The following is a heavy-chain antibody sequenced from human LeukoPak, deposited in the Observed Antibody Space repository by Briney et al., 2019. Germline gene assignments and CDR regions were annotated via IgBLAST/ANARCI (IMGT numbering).Heavy chain of an antibody. D-gene: IGHD3-9*01. V-gene: IGHV3-49*03. J-gene: IGHJ4*02. CDR1: GFTFSDYA. CDR3: TREKRYFDWFQADY. Sequence: GGSLRLSCTAAGFTFSDYAMSWFRQAPGKGLEWVGFIRNKAYGGTAEYAASVKGRFTISRDDSKTIAYLQMNSLKTEDTAVYYCTREKRYFDWFQADYWGQGTLVTVSS. CDR2: IRNKAYGGTA.